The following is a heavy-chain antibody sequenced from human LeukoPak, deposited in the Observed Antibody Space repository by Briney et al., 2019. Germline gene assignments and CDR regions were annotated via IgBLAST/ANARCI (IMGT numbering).Heavy chain of an antibody. Sequence: TGGSLRLSCAASGFTFSSYSMNWVRQAPGKGLEWVSSISSTSSYIYYADSVKGRFTISRDNAKNSVYLHMNSLRAEDTAVYYCATDPSGNDYHWGQGTLVTVSS. CDR3: ATDPSGNDYH. CDR1: GFTFSSYS. J-gene: IGHJ4*02. CDR2: ISSTSSYI. V-gene: IGHV3-21*01. D-gene: IGHD5-12*01.